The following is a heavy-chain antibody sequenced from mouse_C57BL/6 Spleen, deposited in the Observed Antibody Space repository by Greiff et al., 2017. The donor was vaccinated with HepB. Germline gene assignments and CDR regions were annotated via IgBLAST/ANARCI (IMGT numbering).Heavy chain of an antibody. J-gene: IGHJ1*03. Sequence: EVKVEESGGGLVKPGGSLKLSCAASGFTFSDYGMHWVRQAPEKGLEWVAYISSGSSTIYYADTVKGRFTISRDNAKNTLFLQMTSLRSEDTAMYYCARNYYSNPWYFDVWGTGTTVTVSS. CDR2: ISSGSSTI. CDR1: GFTFSDYG. V-gene: IGHV5-17*01. D-gene: IGHD2-5*01. CDR3: ARNYYSNPWYFDV.